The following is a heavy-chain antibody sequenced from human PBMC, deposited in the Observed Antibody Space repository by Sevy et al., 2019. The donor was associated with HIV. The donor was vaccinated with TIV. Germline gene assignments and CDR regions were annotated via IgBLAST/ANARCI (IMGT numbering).Heavy chain of an antibody. D-gene: IGHD1-26*01. Sequence: GGSLRLSCIGSGFSFSYYGIHWVRQSPGKGLDWVALISHDGINEYYADSVKGRFTISRDNSKNTVYLEMNSLRNEDTAIYFCANAYSGSYPHSYLYALDVWGQGTTVTVSS. CDR1: GFSFSYYG. CDR3: ANAYSGSYPHSYLYALDV. CDR2: ISHDGINE. V-gene: IGHV3-30*18. J-gene: IGHJ6*02.